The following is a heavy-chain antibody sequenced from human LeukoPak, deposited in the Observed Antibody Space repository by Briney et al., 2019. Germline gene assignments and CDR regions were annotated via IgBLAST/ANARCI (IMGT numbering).Heavy chain of an antibody. J-gene: IGHJ6*02. V-gene: IGHV3-21*01. CDR3: AKDRSETTKNYWYGMDV. Sequence: GGSLRLSCAASGFTFSSYSMNWVRQAPGKGLEWVSSISSSSSYIYYADSVKGRFTISRDNAKNSLYLQMNSLRAEDTAVYYCAKDRSETTKNYWYGMDVWGQGTTVTVSS. CDR1: GFTFSSYS. D-gene: IGHD4-17*01. CDR2: ISSSSSYI.